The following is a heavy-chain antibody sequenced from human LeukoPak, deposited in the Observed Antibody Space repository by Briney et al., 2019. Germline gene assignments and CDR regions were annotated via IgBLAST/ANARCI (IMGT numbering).Heavy chain of an antibody. D-gene: IGHD5-24*01. CDR3: ARSGDGYSKDY. CDR1: GGSISSSSYY. J-gene: IGHJ4*02. Sequence: SETLSLTCTVSGGSISSSSYYWDWIRQPPGKGLEWIGSIYYSGSTYYNPSLKSRVTISVDTSKNQFSLKLSSVTAADTAVYYCARSGDGYSKDYWGQGTLVTVSS. CDR2: IYYSGST. V-gene: IGHV4-39*07.